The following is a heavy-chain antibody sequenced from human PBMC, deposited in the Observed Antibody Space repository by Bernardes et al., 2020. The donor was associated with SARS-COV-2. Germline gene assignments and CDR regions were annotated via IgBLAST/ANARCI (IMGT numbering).Heavy chain of an antibody. CDR3: ARDLRGKYLDY. CDR2: MNQDGSET. V-gene: IGHV3-7*01. CDR1: GFTFSSYW. Sequence: GGSLRLSCVASGFTFSSYWMNWVRQAPGKGLEWVANMNQDGSETYYVDSVKGRFTVSRDNAKKSLYLQMNSLRAEDTAVYYCARDLRGKYLDYWGQGTLVTVSS. D-gene: IGHD1-26*01. J-gene: IGHJ4*02.